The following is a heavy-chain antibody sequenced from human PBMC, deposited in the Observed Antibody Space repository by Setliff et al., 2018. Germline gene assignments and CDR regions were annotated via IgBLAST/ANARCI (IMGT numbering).Heavy chain of an antibody. D-gene: IGHD2-21*01. CDR2: IIPVYGKP. V-gene: IGHV1-69*13. CDR1: GGKYA. Sequence: SVKVSCKGSGGKYAVGWVRQAPGQGLEWMGGIIPVYGKPNYARKFRGRVTITAGESTDTVYMELSSLRSDDTAVYYCARDRPFCRGASCYTLAYWGQGSLVTVSS. J-gene: IGHJ4*02. CDR3: ARDRPFCRGASCYTLAY.